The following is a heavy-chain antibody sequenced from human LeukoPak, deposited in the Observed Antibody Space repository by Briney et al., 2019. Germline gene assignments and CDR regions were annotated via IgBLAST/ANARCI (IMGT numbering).Heavy chain of an antibody. CDR2: IYYSGST. CDR1: GGSISSYY. V-gene: IGHV4-59*01. Sequence: PSETLSLTCTVSGGSISSYYWSWIRQPPGKGLEWIGYIYYSGSTNYNPSLKSRVTISVDTSKNQFSLKLSSVTAADTAVYYRARDATTLTRGAFYIWGQGTMVTVSS. J-gene: IGHJ3*02. D-gene: IGHD1-1*01. CDR3: ARDATTLTRGAFYI.